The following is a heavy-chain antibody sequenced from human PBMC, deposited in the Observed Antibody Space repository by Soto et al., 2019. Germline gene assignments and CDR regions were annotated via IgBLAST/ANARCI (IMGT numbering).Heavy chain of an antibody. V-gene: IGHV3-74*01. CDR1: GFTFSSYC. D-gene: IGHD1-26*01. CDR2: INSDGSST. J-gene: IGHJ3*02. Sequence: GGSLRLSCAASGFTFSSYCMHWVRQAPGKGLVWVSRINSDGSSTSYADSVKGRFTISRDNAKNTLYLQMNSLRAEDTAVYYCARGWELDAFDIWGQGTMVTVSS. CDR3: ARGWELDAFDI.